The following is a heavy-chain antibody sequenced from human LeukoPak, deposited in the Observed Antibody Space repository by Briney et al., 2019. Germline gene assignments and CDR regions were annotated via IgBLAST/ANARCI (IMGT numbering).Heavy chain of an antibody. CDR3: AKGIYSSGWSYFDY. J-gene: IGHJ4*01. Sequence: GGSLRLSCAASGFTFSNSAMSWVRQAPGKGLEWGSTLSGSGITTYYADSVKGRFTISRDNSKNTLYLQMNRLRAEDTAVYYCAKGIYSSGWSYFDYWGHGTLVTVSS. CDR2: LSGSGITT. CDR1: GFTFSNSA. V-gene: IGHV3-23*01. D-gene: IGHD6-19*01.